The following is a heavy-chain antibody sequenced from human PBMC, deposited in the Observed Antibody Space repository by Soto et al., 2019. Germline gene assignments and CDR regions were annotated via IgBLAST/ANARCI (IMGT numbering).Heavy chain of an antibody. V-gene: IGHV3-53*01. Sequence: DVQLVKSGGGLIQPGGSLRLSCAASGITATNGHMSWVRQAPGKGMEWVSVIYSDDKTYYADSVKGRFTISRDTSKNTVYLPMNSLRAEDTAVYYCARDWNGDKYFDFWDQGSLVTVSS. CDR2: IYSDDKT. CDR1: GITATNGH. CDR3: ARDWNGDKYFDF. D-gene: IGHD4-17*01. J-gene: IGHJ4*02.